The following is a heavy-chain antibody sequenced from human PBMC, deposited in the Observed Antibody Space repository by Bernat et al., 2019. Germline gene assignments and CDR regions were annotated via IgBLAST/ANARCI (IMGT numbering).Heavy chain of an antibody. V-gene: IGHV1-69*08. D-gene: IGHD5-12*01. Sequence: QVQLVQSGAEVKKPGSSVKVSCKTSGGTFSSYTFSWVRQAPGQGFEWMGRIIPMLDITNHAQKFLGRLTITADKSTGTVYMELSSLTSEDTALYYCGRDLVPDIVTPRTFDYWGQGTQVTVSS. J-gene: IGHJ4*02. CDR2: IIPMLDIT. CDR1: GGTFSSYT. CDR3: GRDLVPDIVTPRTFDY.